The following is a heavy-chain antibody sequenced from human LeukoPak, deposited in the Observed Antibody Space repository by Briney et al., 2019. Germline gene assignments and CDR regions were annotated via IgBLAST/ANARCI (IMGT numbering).Heavy chain of an antibody. V-gene: IGHV3-30*04. CDR2: ISYDGSNK. CDR1: GSTFSSYA. CDR3: ARGRDYYGSGSYYKGSIDP. Sequence: PGRSLRLSCAASGSTFSSYAMHWVRQAPGKGLEWVAVISYDGSNKYYADSVKGRFTISRDNSKNTLYLQMNSLRAEDTAVYYCARGRDYYGSGSYYKGSIDPWGQGTLVTVSS. J-gene: IGHJ5*02. D-gene: IGHD3-10*01.